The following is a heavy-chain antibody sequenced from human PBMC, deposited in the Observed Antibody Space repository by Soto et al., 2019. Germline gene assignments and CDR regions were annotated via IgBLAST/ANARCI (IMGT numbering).Heavy chain of an antibody. CDR1: GYTFTGYY. V-gene: IGHV1-2*02. CDR2: INPNSGGT. D-gene: IGHD6-6*01. CDR3: ARVLRIAARPLGY. Sequence: ASVKASCKASGYTFTGYYMHWVRQAPGQGLEWMGWINPNSGGTNYAQKFQGRVTMTRDTSISTAYMELSRLRSDDTAVYYCARVLRIAARPLGYWCPGTLVTVSS. J-gene: IGHJ4*02.